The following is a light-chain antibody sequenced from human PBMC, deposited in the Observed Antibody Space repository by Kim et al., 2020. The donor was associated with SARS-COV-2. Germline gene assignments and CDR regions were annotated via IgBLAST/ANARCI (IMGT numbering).Light chain of an antibody. CDR2: AAG. V-gene: IGKV3-11*01. Sequence: LSPGERATLSCRASQSVMTDLAWYQHRPGQAPRLLIYAAGNRATGIPARFSGSGSGTDFTLTISSLEPEDLAVYYCQQSNNWPRTFGQGTKVDIK. CDR1: QSVMTD. CDR3: QQSNNWPRT. J-gene: IGKJ1*01.